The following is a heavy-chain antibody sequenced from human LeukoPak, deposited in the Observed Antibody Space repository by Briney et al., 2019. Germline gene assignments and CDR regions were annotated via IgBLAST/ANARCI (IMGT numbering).Heavy chain of an antibody. V-gene: IGHV3-21*01. Sequence: GGSLRLSCAAPGFTFSSYSMNWVRQAPGKGLEWVSSISGSSSYIYYADSAKGRFTISRHNAKNSLYLQMNSLRAEDTAVYYCARVPAGVIGMKDAFDIWGQGTMVTVSS. CDR2: ISGSSSYI. CDR3: ARVPAGVIGMKDAFDI. J-gene: IGHJ3*02. CDR1: GFTFSSYS. D-gene: IGHD3-16*02.